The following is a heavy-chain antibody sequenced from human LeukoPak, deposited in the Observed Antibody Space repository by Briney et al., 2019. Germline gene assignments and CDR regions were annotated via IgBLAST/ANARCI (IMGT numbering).Heavy chain of an antibody. Sequence: ASVTVSFKASGYTFTIYGISWVRQPPGQGLEWMGWISAYNGNTSYAQKLQGRVTMTTDTSTSTAYMELRRLRSDDTAVYYCARITGGVISRAFDIWGQGTMVTVSS. CDR1: GYTFTIYG. CDR2: ISAYNGNT. V-gene: IGHV1-18*01. D-gene: IGHD3-16*02. J-gene: IGHJ3*02. CDR3: ARITGGVISRAFDI.